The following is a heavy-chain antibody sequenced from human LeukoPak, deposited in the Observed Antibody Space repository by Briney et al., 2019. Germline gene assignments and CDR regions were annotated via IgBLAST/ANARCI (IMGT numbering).Heavy chain of an antibody. V-gene: IGHV3-64D*06. CDR3: VKDRSRYSSSWYWNY. CDR2: ISSNGGST. CDR1: GFTFSSCA. D-gene: IGHD6-13*01. J-gene: IGHJ4*02. Sequence: PGGSLRLSCSASGFTFSSCAMHWVRQAPGKGLEYVSAISSNGGSTYYADSVKGRFTISRDNSKNTLYLQMSSLRAEDTAVYYCVKDRSRYSSSWYWNYWGQGTLVTVSS.